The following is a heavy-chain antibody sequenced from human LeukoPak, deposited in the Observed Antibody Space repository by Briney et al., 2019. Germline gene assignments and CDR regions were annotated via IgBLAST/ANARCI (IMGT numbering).Heavy chain of an antibody. J-gene: IGHJ5*02. CDR2: IYHSGST. CDR1: GGSISSSNW. V-gene: IGHV4-4*02. Sequence: ASGTLSLTCAVSGGSISSSNWWSWVHQPPGKGLEWIGEIYHSGSTNYNPSLKSRVTISVDKSKNQFSLKLSSVTAADTAVYYCARGGELGYCSSTSCYARGSNWFDPWGQGTLVTVSS. D-gene: IGHD2-2*01. CDR3: ARGGELGYCSSTSCYARGSNWFDP.